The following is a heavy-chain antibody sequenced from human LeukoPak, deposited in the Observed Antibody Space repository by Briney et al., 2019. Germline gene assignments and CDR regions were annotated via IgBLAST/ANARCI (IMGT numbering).Heavy chain of an antibody. CDR1: GYTFTGYY. D-gene: IGHD6-13*01. CDR3: ATAGRGDSSSWYRY. CDR2: FDPEDGET. J-gene: IGHJ4*02. Sequence: ASVKVSCNASGYTFTGYYMHWVRQAPGQGLEWMGGFDPEDGETIYAQKFQGRVTMTEDTSTDTAYMELSSLRSEDTAVYYCATAGRGDSSSWYRYWGQGTLVTVSS. V-gene: IGHV1-24*01.